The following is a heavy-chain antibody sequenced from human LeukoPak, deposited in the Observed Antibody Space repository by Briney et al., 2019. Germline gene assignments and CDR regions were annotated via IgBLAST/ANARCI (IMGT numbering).Heavy chain of an antibody. J-gene: IGHJ5*02. V-gene: IGHV4-39*07. D-gene: IGHD2-2*01. CDR3: ARSGFRCRSTSCYPPLFDP. CDR1: GGSLNSSSYY. CDR2: IYYSGST. Sequence: PSETLSLTCTVSGGSLNSSSYYLGWVRQPPGKGLEWIGRIYYSGSTHYNPPLKSRVTIPVDTSKNQFSLQLGSVTAADTAVYYCARSGFRCRSTSCYPPLFDPWGQGTLVTVSS.